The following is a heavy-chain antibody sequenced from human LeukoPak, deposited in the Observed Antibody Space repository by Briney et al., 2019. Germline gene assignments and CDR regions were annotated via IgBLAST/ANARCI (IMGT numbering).Heavy chain of an antibody. V-gene: IGHV3-23*01. D-gene: IGHD4-17*01. CDR2: ITANHGAT. Sequence: PGGSLRLSCAASGFTFSSFAMTWVRQAPGKGLEWVSSITANHGATYNIDSVKGRFTISRDSSQNTMYLQTNSLRAEDTAVYYCTKDPNGNYVGAFDPWGQGTLVTVSS. CDR3: TKDPNGNYVGAFDP. CDR1: GFTFSSFA. J-gene: IGHJ5*02.